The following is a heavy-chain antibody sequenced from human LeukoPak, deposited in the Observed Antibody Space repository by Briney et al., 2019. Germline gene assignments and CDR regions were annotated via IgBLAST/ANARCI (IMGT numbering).Heavy chain of an antibody. Sequence: PGGSLRLSCAASGFTFSSYAMSWVRQAPGKGLEWVSTITGNGVTTYYADSVKGRFTLSRDNSKNTLYLQMNSLRAEDTAVYYCVRDRGIASTGGYGMDVWGQGTTVTVSS. CDR2: ITGNGVTT. D-gene: IGHD6-13*01. V-gene: IGHV3-23*01. CDR1: GFTFSSYA. CDR3: VRDRGIASTGGYGMDV. J-gene: IGHJ6*02.